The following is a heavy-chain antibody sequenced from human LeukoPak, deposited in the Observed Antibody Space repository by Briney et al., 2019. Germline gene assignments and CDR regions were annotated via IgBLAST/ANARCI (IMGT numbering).Heavy chain of an antibody. CDR1: GYTFTFYY. CDR3: ARDLRDYSGTEYDY. J-gene: IGHJ4*02. CDR2: INPSGDST. D-gene: IGHD4-11*01. V-gene: IGHV1-46*01. Sequence: ASVKVSCKTSGYTFTFYYIHWVRQAPGQGLEWMGIINPSGDSTTYAQKLQGRVTMTTDTSTSTAYMELRSLRSDDTAVYYCARDLRDYSGTEYDYWGQGTLVTVSS.